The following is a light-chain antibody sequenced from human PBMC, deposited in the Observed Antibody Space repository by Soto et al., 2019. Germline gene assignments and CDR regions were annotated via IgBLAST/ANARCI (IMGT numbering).Light chain of an antibody. CDR1: QNISTY. J-gene: IGKJ2*01. CDR3: QQSHSIPYT. Sequence: DIQMTQSPSSLSASVGDRVTITCRASQNISTYLNWYQQKPGKAPKLLIYAASSLQSGVPSRFSGSGSGTDFTLTISSLQPEDFATYYCQQSHSIPYTFGQGTKLEIK. CDR2: AAS. V-gene: IGKV1-39*01.